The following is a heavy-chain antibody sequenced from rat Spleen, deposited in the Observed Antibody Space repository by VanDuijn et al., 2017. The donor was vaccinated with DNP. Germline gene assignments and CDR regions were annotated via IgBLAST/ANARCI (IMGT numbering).Heavy chain of an antibody. CDR1: GFTFRDYY. Sequence: EVQLVESGADLVQPGGSLKLSCAASGFTFRDYYMAWVRQAPRKGLEWVASIIYAGTNTYYGDSVKGRFTISRDNAKSTLYLQMNSLRSEDTATYYCARGVYYYSATYWYFDFWGPGTMVTVSS. D-gene: IGHD1-1*01. V-gene: IGHV5-22*01. J-gene: IGHJ1*01. CDR2: IIYAGTNT. CDR3: ARGVYYYSATYWYFDF.